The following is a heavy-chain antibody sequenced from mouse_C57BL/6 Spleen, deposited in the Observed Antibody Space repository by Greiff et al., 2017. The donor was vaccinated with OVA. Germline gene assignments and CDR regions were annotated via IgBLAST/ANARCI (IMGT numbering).Heavy chain of an antibody. D-gene: IGHD1-1*01. J-gene: IGHJ1*03. CDR1: GYTFTDYN. V-gene: IGHV1-18*01. CDR2: INPNNGGT. Sequence: VQLQQSGPELVKPGASVKIPCKASGYTFTDYNMDWVKQSHGQSLEWIGDINPNNGGTIYNQKFKGKATLTVDKSSSTAYMELRSLTSEDTAVYYCARLTTVPYWYFDVWGTGTTVTVSS. CDR3: ARLTTVPYWYFDV.